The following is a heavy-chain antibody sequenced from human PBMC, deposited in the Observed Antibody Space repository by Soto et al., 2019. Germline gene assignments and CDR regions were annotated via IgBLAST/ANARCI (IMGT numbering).Heavy chain of an antibody. CDR3: ARASINMAREVVKYHMDV. D-gene: IGHD3-10*01. CDR2: INPNGGST. Sequence: GASVKVSCKAPADTFTSYYIHWVRQAPGHGLEWMGIINPNGGSTRFAQTFQGRITMTTDTSTSTVYMELRSLRSEDTAVYYCARASINMAREVVKYHMDVWGQGTTVTSP. J-gene: IGHJ6*02. V-gene: IGHV1-46*01. CDR1: ADTFTSYY.